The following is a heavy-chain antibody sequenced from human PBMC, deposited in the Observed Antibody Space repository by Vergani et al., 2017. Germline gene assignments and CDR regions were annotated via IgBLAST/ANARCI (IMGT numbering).Heavy chain of an antibody. Sequence: QVQLVQSGAEVKKPGASVKVSCKTSGYTFTNYGISWVRQAPGQGLEWMGWISAYNGDTKYAQKLQGRVTISRDNSKNTLSLQMNSLTAEDTAIYYCAGPQGTSAYYYGGFDYWGQGILVTVSS. D-gene: IGHD3-22*01. CDR3: AGPQGTSAYYYGGFDY. V-gene: IGHV1-18*01. J-gene: IGHJ4*02. CDR2: ISAYNGDT. CDR1: GYTFTNYG.